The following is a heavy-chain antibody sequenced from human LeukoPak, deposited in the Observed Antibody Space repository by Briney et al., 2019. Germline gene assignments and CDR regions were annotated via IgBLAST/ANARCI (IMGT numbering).Heavy chain of an antibody. CDR2: IKQDGTEN. Sequence: GGSLRLSCTASGFNFSTYWMTWVRQVPGKGLEWVANIKQDGTENYYVDSVKGRFTISRDNAKNSLYLQMNSLRVEDTAVYYCAKVAKYYYGSETYYFFEHWGQGTPVTASS. CDR1: GFNFSTYW. V-gene: IGHV3-7*01. CDR3: AKVAKYYYGSETYYFFEH. D-gene: IGHD3-10*01. J-gene: IGHJ4*02.